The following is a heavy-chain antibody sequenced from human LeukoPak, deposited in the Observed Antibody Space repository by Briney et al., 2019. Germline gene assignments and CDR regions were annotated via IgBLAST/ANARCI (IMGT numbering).Heavy chain of an antibody. V-gene: IGHV3-23*01. D-gene: IGHD3-22*01. J-gene: IGHJ4*02. CDR1: GFNFSIYA. Sequence: PGGSLRLSCAASGFNFSIYAMSWVRQAPGKGLEWVSAISGSGGSTYYADSVKGRFTISRDNSKNTLYLQMNSLRAEDTAVYYCAKDSSGYYLSTFDYWGQGTLVTVSS. CDR3: AKDSSGYYLSTFDY. CDR2: ISGSGGST.